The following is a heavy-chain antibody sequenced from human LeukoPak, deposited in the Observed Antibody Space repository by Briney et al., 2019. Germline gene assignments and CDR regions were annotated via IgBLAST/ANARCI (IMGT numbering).Heavy chain of an antibody. CDR3: ARDLDEGDAFDI. CDR1: AGSISSYY. J-gene: IGHJ3*02. CDR2: IYYSGST. Sequence: PSEILSLTCTVSAGSISSYYWSWIRQPPGKGLEWIGYIYYSGSTNYNPSLKSRVTISVDTSKNQFSLKLSSVTAADTAVYYCARDLDEGDAFDIWGQGTMVTVSS. V-gene: IGHV4-59*01.